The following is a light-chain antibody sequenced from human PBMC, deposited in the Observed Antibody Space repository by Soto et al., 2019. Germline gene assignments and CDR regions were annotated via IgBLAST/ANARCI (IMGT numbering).Light chain of an antibody. Sequence: QSVLTQPPSASGTPGQRVTISCSGSRSNIGSNTVIWYQQLPGTAPRLLIYSDNQRPSGVPDRFSGSKSGTSASLAISGLQSEDEADYYCAAWDDSLNGVVFGGGTKLTV. CDR2: SDN. CDR3: AAWDDSLNGVV. J-gene: IGLJ2*01. V-gene: IGLV1-44*01. CDR1: RSNIGSNT.